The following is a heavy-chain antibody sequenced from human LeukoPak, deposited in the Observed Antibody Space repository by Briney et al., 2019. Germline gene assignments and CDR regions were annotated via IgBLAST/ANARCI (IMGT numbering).Heavy chain of an antibody. CDR3: ARERRDYYGGLGSYYFDY. D-gene: IGHD3-10*01. CDR1: GGSISSYY. V-gene: IGHV4-59*01. Sequence: SETLSLTCTVSGGSISSYYWSWIRQPPGRGLEWIGYIYYSGSTNYNPSLKSRVTISVDTSKNQFSLKLSSVTAADTAVYYCARERRDYYGGLGSYYFDYWGQGTLVTVSS. CDR2: IYYSGST. J-gene: IGHJ4*02.